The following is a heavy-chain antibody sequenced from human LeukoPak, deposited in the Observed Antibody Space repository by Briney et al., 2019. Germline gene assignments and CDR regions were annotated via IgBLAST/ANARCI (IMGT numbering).Heavy chain of an antibody. CDR2: ISSSSSYI. Sequence: GGSLRLSCAASGFTFSSYSMNWVRQAPGKGLEWVSSISSSSSYIYYADSVKGRFTISRDNAKNSLYLQMNSLRAEDTAVYYCAREERREYYFDYWGQGTLVTVSS. CDR3: AREERREYYFDY. V-gene: IGHV3-21*01. J-gene: IGHJ4*02. D-gene: IGHD1-1*01. CDR1: GFTFSSYS.